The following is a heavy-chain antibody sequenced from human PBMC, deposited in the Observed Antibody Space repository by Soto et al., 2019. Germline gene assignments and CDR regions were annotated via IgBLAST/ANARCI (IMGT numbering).Heavy chain of an antibody. V-gene: IGHV4-59*08. J-gene: IGHJ4*02. D-gene: IGHD6-13*01. CDR3: ARQESSSSWYYFDY. CDR1: GGSISSYY. Sequence: SETLSLTCTVSGGSISSYYWSWIRQPPGKGLEWIGYIYYSGSTNYNPSLKSRVTVPVDTSKNQFSLKLSSVTAADTAVYYCARQESSSSWYYFDYWGQGTLVTVSS. CDR2: IYYSGST.